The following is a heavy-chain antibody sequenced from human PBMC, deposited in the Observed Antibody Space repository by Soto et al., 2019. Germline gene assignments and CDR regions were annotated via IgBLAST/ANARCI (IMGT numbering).Heavy chain of an antibody. D-gene: IGHD5-12*01. Sequence: EVQLLESGGGLVQPGGSLRLSCAASGFTFSNYAMNWVRQAPGKGLEWVSTISSSSGSTYYADSVKSRFTISRDNSKNFLYLQMNSLRGDDTAVYYCAKVGSERYSGQHSDYWGQGTLVTISS. V-gene: IGHV3-23*01. CDR2: ISSSSGST. CDR3: AKVGSERYSGQHSDY. CDR1: GFTFSNYA. J-gene: IGHJ4*02.